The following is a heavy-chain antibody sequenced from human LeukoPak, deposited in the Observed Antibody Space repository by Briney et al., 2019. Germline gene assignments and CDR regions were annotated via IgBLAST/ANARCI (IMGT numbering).Heavy chain of an antibody. D-gene: IGHD4-17*01. J-gene: IGHJ6*02. CDR1: GFTFDNYA. V-gene: IGHV3-20*01. CDR2: INWNGGST. Sequence: PGGSLRLSCAASGFTFDNYAMHWVRQAPGKGLEWVSGINWNGGSTGYADSVKGRFTISRDDAKNSLYLQMNSLRAEDTALYHCARGLGTTVTTAMDVWGQGTTVIVSS. CDR3: ARGLGTTVTTAMDV.